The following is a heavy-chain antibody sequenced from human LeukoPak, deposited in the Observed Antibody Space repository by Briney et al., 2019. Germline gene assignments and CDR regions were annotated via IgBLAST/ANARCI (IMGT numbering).Heavy chain of an antibody. CDR1: GFTFRSYS. D-gene: IGHD4-11*01. CDR3: AREGADSNSDY. J-gene: IGHJ4*02. CDR2: ISSSSSYI. V-gene: IGHV3-21*01. Sequence: GGSLRLSCTASGFTFRSYSMNWVRQAPGKGLEWVSSISSSSSYIYYADSVKGRFTISRDNAKNSLYLQMNSLRAEDTAVYYCAREGADSNSDYWGQGTLVTVSS.